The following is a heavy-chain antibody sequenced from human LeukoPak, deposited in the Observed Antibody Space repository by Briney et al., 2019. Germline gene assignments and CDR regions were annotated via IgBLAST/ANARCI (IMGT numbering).Heavy chain of an antibody. D-gene: IGHD6-13*01. CDR1: GFTFSSYA. Sequence: PGGSLRLSCAASGFTFSSYAMHWVRQAPGKGLEWVAVISYDGSNKYCADSVKGRFTISRDNSKNTLYLQMNCLRADDTAVYYCARSTYSSSSYYFDYWGQGSLVTVSS. J-gene: IGHJ4*02. CDR3: ARSTYSSSSYYFDY. CDR2: ISYDGSNK. V-gene: IGHV3-30*04.